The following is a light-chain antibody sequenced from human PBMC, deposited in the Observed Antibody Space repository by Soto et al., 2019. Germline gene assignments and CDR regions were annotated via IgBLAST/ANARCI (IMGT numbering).Light chain of an antibody. CDR2: WAS. V-gene: IGKV4-1*01. CDR3: QQYYDAPALT. CDR1: QSFLHSSNNRDC. Sequence: DIVTTQSPGSLALSLGERATINCKSIQSFLHSSNNRDCLAWYQQKPGQPPELLIYWASTRESGVPDRFSGSGSGTDFALTITSLQAEDVAVYYCQQYYDAPALTFGGGTKVDI. J-gene: IGKJ4*01.